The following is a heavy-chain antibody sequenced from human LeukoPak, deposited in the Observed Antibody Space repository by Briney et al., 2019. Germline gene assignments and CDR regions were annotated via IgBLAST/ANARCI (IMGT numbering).Heavy chain of an antibody. D-gene: IGHD6-13*01. Sequence: PGGSLRLSCAASGFTFSSYSMNWVRQAPRKGLEWVSSISSSSSYIYYADSVKGRFTISRDNAKNSLYLQMNSLRAEDTAVYYCATLPYSSSWYEHFDYWAREPWSPSPQ. V-gene: IGHV3-21*01. CDR2: ISSSSSYI. CDR1: GFTFSSYS. J-gene: IGHJ4*02. CDR3: ATLPYSSSWYEHFDY.